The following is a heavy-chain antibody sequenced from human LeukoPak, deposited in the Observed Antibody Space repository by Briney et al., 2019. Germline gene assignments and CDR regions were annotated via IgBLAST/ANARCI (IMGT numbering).Heavy chain of an antibody. D-gene: IGHD1-26*01. J-gene: IGHJ4*02. CDR2: ISAYNGNT. V-gene: IGHV1-18*01. Sequence: ASVRVSCKASGYTFTSYGISWVRQAPGQGLEWMGWISAYNGNTNYAQKLQGRVTMTTDTSTSTAYMELRSLRSDDTAVYYCARYSGSYTRGYSDYWGQGTLVTVSS. CDR1: GYTFTSYG. CDR3: ARYSGSYTRGYSDY.